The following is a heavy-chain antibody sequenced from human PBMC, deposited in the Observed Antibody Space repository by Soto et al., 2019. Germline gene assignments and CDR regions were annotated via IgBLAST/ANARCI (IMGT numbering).Heavy chain of an antibody. CDR2: ISGSGGST. D-gene: IGHD3-3*01. J-gene: IGHJ5*02. CDR3: AKGLPERRSAYYRYNWFDP. V-gene: IGHV3-23*01. CDR1: GFTFSSYA. Sequence: EVQVLESGGGSVQPGKSLRLSCAASGFTFSSYAMSWVRQAPGKGLEWVSVISGSGGSTYYADSVKGRFTISRDNSKNTLYLQMNNLRAEDTAVYYCAKGLPERRSAYYRYNWFDPWGQGTLVPVSS.